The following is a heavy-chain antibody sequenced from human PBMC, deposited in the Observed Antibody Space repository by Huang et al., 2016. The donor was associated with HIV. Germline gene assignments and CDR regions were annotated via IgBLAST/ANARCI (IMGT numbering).Heavy chain of an antibody. Sequence: QLQESGPGLVKPSGTLSLSCSVSGGSINSPNFYWGWIRQSPAQGLEWIGNINDIGATHYNPSLSSRLTISKDTYKDQFSLKLTSVTAADTALYYCARQGGGGCISGADSYGMDVWGRGTTV. D-gene: IGHD6-19*01. CDR2: INDIGAT. J-gene: IGHJ6*02. CDR3: ARQGGGGCISGADSYGMDV. CDR1: GGSINSPNFY. V-gene: IGHV4-39*01.